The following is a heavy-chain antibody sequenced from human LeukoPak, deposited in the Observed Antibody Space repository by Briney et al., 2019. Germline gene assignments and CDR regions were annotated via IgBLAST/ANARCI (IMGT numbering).Heavy chain of an antibody. J-gene: IGHJ4*02. CDR1: GFTFSSYA. CDR3: ARKRLDCSGGSCYGDLDY. D-gene: IGHD2-15*01. V-gene: IGHV3-48*02. Sequence: PGGSLRLSCAVSGFTFSSYAMTWVRQAPGKGLEWVSVISGSGTNTYYADSVKGRFTISRDNAKNSLYLQMNSLRDEDTAVYFCARKRLDCSGGSCYGDLDYWGQGTLVTVSS. CDR2: ISGSGTNT.